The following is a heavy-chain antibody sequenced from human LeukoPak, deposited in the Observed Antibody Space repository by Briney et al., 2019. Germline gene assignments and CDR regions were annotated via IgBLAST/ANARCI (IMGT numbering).Heavy chain of an antibody. D-gene: IGHD2-8*01. CDR3: ARHGGIQYCTNGVCYGY. J-gene: IGHJ4*02. V-gene: IGHV1-2*02. CDR1: GYTFTGYY. Sequence: ASVKVSCKASGYTFTGYYMHWVRQAPGQGLEWMGWINPNSGGTNYARKFQGRVTMTRDTSISTAYMELSRLRSDDTAVYYCARHGGIQYCTNGVCYGYWGQGTLVTVSS. CDR2: INPNSGGT.